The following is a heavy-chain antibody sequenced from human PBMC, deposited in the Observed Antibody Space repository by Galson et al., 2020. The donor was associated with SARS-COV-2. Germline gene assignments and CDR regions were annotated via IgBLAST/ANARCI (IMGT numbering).Heavy chain of an antibody. CDR3: ARSYYYGTGSMQM. D-gene: IGHD3-10*01. CDR2: IKQDGTEK. Sequence: GESLKISCAASGFTFSTYWMTWVRQAPGKGLEWVANIKQDGTEKYYVDSVKGRFTISRDNARKSLYLQMNSLRAEDTAVYYCARSYYYGTGSMQMWGQGTMVTVSS. J-gene: IGHJ3*01. CDR1: GFTFSTYW. V-gene: IGHV3-7*01.